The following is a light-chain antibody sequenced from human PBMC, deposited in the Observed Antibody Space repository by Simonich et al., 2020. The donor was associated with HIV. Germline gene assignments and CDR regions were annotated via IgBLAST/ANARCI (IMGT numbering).Light chain of an antibody. CDR1: QIVTTN. CDR2: GAS. J-gene: IGKJ2*01. Sequence: EIVMTQSPATLSVSPGERATLSCRASQIVTTNLAWYHQKPGQGPRILIYGASTRANGIPARFSGSGSGTEFTLTISSMQSEDFALYYCQQYYSTPMYTFGQGTKLEIK. V-gene: IGKV3-15*01. CDR3: QQYYSTPMYT.